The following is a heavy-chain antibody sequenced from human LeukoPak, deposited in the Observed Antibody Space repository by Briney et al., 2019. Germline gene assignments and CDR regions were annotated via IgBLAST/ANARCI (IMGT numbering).Heavy chain of an antibody. CDR3: ARDGYGMDV. CDR2: IYHSGST. Sequence: SQTLSLTCAVSGGSISSGGYSWSWIRQPPGKGLEWIGYIYHSGSTYYNPSLKSRVTMSVDTSKNQFSLKVNSVTAADTAVYYCARDGYGMDVWGQGTTVTVSS. J-gene: IGHJ6*02. CDR1: GGSISSGGYS. V-gene: IGHV4-30-2*01.